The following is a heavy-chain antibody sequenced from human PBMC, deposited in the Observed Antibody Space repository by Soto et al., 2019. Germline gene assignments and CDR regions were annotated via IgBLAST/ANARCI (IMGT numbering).Heavy chain of an antibody. CDR3: AREAGSLGSSWFRFTAGWFDP. V-gene: IGHV3-20*04. D-gene: IGHD6-13*01. J-gene: IGHJ5*02. CDR1: GFTFDDYG. Sequence: PGGSLRLSCAASGFTFDDYGMSWVRQAPGKGLEWVSGINWNGGSTGYADSVKGRFTISRDNAKNSLYLQMNSLRAEDTALYYCAREAGSLGSSWFRFTAGWFDPWGQGTLVTVS. CDR2: INWNGGST.